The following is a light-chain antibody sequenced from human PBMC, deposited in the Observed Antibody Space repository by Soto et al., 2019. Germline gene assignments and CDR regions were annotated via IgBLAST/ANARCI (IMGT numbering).Light chain of an antibody. J-gene: IGKJ1*01. Sequence: DMRISQSPPTLSASVGDRVTITCRASQSISSWLAWYQQKPGKAPKLLIYKASSLESGVPSRFSGSRSGTEFTLTISSLQPDDFATYFCHQYNSNPWTSGQGTKVDFK. CDR3: HQYNSNPWT. CDR2: KAS. V-gene: IGKV1-5*03. CDR1: QSISSW.